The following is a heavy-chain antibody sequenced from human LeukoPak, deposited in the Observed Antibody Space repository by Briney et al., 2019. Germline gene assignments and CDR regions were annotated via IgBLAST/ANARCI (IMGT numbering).Heavy chain of an antibody. CDR3: ARLVVVIPADTDAFNI. J-gene: IGHJ3*02. CDR2: INPNSGGT. CDR1: GYTFTGYY. Sequence: ASVKVSCKASGYTFTGYYMHWVRQAPGQGLEWMGRINPNSGGTNYAQKFQGRVTMTRDTSISTAYMELSRLRSDDTAVYYCARLVVVIPADTDAFNIWGQGTMVTVSS. V-gene: IGHV1-2*06. D-gene: IGHD2-2*01.